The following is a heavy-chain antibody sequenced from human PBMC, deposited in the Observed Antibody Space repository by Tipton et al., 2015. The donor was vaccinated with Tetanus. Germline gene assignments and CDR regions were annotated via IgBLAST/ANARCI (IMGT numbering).Heavy chain of an antibody. D-gene: IGHD3-16*01. J-gene: IGHJ6*02. CDR3: ARLRGWGIGGYGMDL. CDR1: GGSVRGGNYY. CDR2: ISYSGRT. V-gene: IGHV4-61*01. Sequence: TLSLTCTVSGGSVRGGNYYWNWIRQPPGKGLEWLAYISYSGRTNSNYSLKSRVTISMDRSENQISLKMTSVTGADTAVYYCARLRGWGIGGYGMDLWGQGTTVTVSS.